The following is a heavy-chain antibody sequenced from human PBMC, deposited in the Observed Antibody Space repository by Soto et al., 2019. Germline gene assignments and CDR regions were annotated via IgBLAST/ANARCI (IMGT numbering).Heavy chain of an antibody. CDR1: GGSITSGGYF. CDR3: AGTGNVDYYPR. Sequence: SETLSLTCTVSGGSITSGGYFWSWIRQHPGKGLEWIGYIYYSGGTYYEPSLKGRVTISIDPSNNHLSLTLTSVTAPDTAISYCAGTGNVDYYPRCGQGALVTVSS. D-gene: IGHD2-21*02. V-gene: IGHV4-31*03. CDR2: IYYSGGT. J-gene: IGHJ4*02.